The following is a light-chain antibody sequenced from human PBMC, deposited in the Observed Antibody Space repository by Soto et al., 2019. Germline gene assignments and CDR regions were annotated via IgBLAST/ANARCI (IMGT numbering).Light chain of an antibody. CDR2: DTS. CDR3: QQRHNWPIT. J-gene: IGKJ5*01. Sequence: EIVLTQSPATLSLSPGVRATLSCRASQTIRGLFAWYQHRPGQAPRLLIYDTSNRATGIPARFSGSRSGTDYTLTISSLEPADFGVYYCQQRHNWPITGGQGTRLDIK. V-gene: IGKV3-11*01. CDR1: QTIRGL.